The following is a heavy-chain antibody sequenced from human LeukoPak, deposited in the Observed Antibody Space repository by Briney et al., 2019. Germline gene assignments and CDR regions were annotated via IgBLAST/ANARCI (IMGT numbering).Heavy chain of an antibody. CDR3: ARDREALQIVVFIGPDY. J-gene: IGHJ4*02. CDR1: GYTFSSYA. CDR2: ISYDGSNK. Sequence: GGSLRLSCAASGYTFSSYAMYWVRQAPGKGLEWVAVISYDGSNKYYADSVKGRFTISRDNSENTLYLQMNSLRAEDTAVYYCARDREALQIVVFIGPDYWGQGTLVTVSS. D-gene: IGHD3-22*01. V-gene: IGHV3-30*04.